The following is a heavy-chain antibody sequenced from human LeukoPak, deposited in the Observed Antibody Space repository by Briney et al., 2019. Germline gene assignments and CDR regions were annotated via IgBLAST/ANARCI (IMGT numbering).Heavy chain of an antibody. CDR1: GGSISSDS. CDR2: IHYSGGT. CDR3: ARYYYGSGPFDY. J-gene: IGHJ4*02. Sequence: SETRSLTCTVSGGSISSDSWSWIRQPPGKGLEWIGYIHYSGGTNYNPSLKSRVTISIDTSKNQFSLKLSSVTAADTAVYYCARYYYGSGPFDYWGQGTLVTVSS. D-gene: IGHD3-10*01. V-gene: IGHV4-59*01.